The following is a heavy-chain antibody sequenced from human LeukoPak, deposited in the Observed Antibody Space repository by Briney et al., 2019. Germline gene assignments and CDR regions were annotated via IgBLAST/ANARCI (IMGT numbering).Heavy chain of an antibody. V-gene: IGHV4-4*07. CDR3: TIGGPSGSLAH. CDR1: RASISYNY. Sequence: SETLSLTCTVSRASISYNYWSWSRQPAGKALEWIGRTYTSGDTNYNPSLKSRASVSVDTSKNQFSLSLRYVPAADTAVYYCTIGGPSGSLAHWGPGTLVTVSS. D-gene: IGHD2-15*01. J-gene: IGHJ4*02. CDR2: TYTSGDT.